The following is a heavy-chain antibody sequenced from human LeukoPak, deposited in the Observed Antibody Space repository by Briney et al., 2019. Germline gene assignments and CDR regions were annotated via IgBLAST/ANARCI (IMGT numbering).Heavy chain of an antibody. J-gene: IGHJ4*02. V-gene: IGHV3-33*01. CDR2: IWYDGSNK. D-gene: IGHD3-3*01. CDR3: ARGWRTFDY. CDR1: GFTLSSYG. Sequence: GRSLRLSCAASGFTLSSYGIHWVRQAPGKGLEWVAVIWYDGSNKYYADSVKGRFTISRDNSKNTLYLQMNSLRAEDTAVYYCARGWRTFDYWGQGTLVTVSS.